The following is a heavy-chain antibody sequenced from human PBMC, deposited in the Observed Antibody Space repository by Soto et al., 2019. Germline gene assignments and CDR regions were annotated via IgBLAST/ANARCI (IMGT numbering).Heavy chain of an antibody. Sequence: QMQLVESGGGVVQPGRSLRLSCGVSGFTFSSYGMHWVRQAPGKGLEWVAVIWYDGSNKYYADSVQGRFTISRDNSKNTLYLQMNSLRAEDTAVYYCARVAPSNYGMDVWGQGTTVTFSS. CDR1: GFTFSSYG. CDR2: IWYDGSNK. CDR3: ARVAPSNYGMDV. D-gene: IGHD2-2*01. J-gene: IGHJ6*02. V-gene: IGHV3-33*01.